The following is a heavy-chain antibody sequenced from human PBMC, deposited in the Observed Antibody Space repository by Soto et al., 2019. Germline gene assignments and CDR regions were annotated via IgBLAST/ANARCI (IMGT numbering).Heavy chain of an antibody. J-gene: IGHJ6*02. Sequence: QVQLVQSVAEVKKPGASVKVSCKASGYTFTSYAMHWVRKAPGQRLEWMGWINAGNGNTKYSQKFQGRVTITRDTSASTAYMELSSLRSEDTAVYYCARTVGYYYGMDVWGQGTTVTVSS. CDR2: INAGNGNT. CDR1: GYTFTSYA. D-gene: IGHD4-17*01. V-gene: IGHV1-3*01. CDR3: ARTVGYYYGMDV.